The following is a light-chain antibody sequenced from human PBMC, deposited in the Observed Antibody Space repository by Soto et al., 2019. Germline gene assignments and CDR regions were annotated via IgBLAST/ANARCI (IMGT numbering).Light chain of an antibody. V-gene: IGLV2-23*02. CDR3: CSYGGFSTFVI. J-gene: IGLJ2*01. Sequence: QSALTQPASVSGSPGQSITISCTGTSSDVGSYHLVSWYQHHPGKAPKLIIYEATKRPSGISSRFSGSRSGNTASLTISGLQAEDEADYHCCSYGGFSTFVIFGGGTKVTVL. CDR2: EAT. CDR1: SSDVGSYHL.